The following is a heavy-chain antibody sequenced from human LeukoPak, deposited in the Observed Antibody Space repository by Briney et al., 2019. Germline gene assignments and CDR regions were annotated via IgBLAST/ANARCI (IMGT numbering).Heavy chain of an antibody. Sequence: GAAVKVSCKASGYTFTSYGISWVRQAPGQGLEWMGWISAYNGNTNYAQKLQGRVTMTTDTSTSTAYMELRSLRSDHTAVYYCARDLHATGSGSYYCGYWGQGTLVTVSS. D-gene: IGHD3-10*01. CDR3: ARDLHATGSGSYYCGY. V-gene: IGHV1-18*01. J-gene: IGHJ4*02. CDR1: GYTFTSYG. CDR2: ISAYNGNT.